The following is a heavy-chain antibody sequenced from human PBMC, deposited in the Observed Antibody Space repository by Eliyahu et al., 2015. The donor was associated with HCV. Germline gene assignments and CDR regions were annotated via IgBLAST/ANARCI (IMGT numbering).Heavy chain of an antibody. Sequence: QVQLQESGPGLVKPSETLSLTCTVSGGSISSYYWSWIRQPPGKGLEWIGYIYYSGSTNYNPSLKSRVTISVDTSKNQFSLKLSSVTAADTAVYYCARDRSPYYDFWSGYHGGWFDPWGQGTLVTVSS. CDR1: GGSISSYY. D-gene: IGHD3-3*01. CDR3: ARDRSPYYDFWSGYHGGWFDP. J-gene: IGHJ5*02. CDR2: IYYSGST. V-gene: IGHV4-59*01.